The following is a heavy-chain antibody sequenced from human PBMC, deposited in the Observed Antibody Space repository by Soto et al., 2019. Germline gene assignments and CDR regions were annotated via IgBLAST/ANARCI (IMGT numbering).Heavy chain of an antibody. CDR3: AREAGTLGLWLCEP. Sequence: GGSLRLSCAGSGFSFSTYSIHWVRQAPGKGPEYAAVINNIGATTYYADSVKGRLTISRDNSKNTAFLQMGSLRDEDMAVYFCAREAGTLGLWLCEPWGR. CDR1: GFSFSTYS. V-gene: IGHV3-64*02. CDR2: INNIGATT. J-gene: IGHJ2*01. D-gene: IGHD3-22*01.